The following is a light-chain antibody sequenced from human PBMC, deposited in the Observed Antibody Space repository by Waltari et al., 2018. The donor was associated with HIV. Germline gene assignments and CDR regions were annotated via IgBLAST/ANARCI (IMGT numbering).Light chain of an antibody. J-gene: IGLJ1*01. CDR2: EVS. V-gene: IGLV2-14*01. CDR1: SSDVCYYNY. Sequence: QSALPQPASVSGSPGQSITIPCPAASSDVCYYNYASWYQHLPGKVHKLIIYEVSKRPSGVSNRVSGSKSGNTASLTISGLQAEDEADYDCSSYTGSNTLGVFGTGTRVTVL. CDR3: SSYTGSNTLGV.